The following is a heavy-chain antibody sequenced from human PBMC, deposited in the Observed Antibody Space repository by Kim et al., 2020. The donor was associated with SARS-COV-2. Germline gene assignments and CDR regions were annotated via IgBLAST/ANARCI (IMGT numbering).Heavy chain of an antibody. Sequence: SVKVSCKASGFPFSSSPMHWVRQARGQRLEWIGWIVVGSADTNYSQNFQKRVAITRDMSTTTVSMELNSLRSDDTAVYYCATARQDCFNGVCSSFIDYWGRGTLVTVSS. V-gene: IGHV1-58*02. CDR2: IVVGSADT. CDR1: GFPFSSSP. CDR3: ATARQDCFNGVCSSFIDY. D-gene: IGHD2-8*01. J-gene: IGHJ4*02.